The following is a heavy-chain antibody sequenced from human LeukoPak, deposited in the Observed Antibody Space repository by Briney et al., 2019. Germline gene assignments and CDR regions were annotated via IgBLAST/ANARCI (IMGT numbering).Heavy chain of an antibody. CDR2: ISDSGGRT. Sequence: PGGSLRLSCAVSGITLSNYGLSWVRQAPGKGLEWVAGISDSGGRTNYADSVKGRFTISRDNPKNTLYLQMNSLRAEDTAVYYCARERNRERDVWGQGTTVTVSS. CDR1: GITLSNYG. J-gene: IGHJ6*02. CDR3: ARERNRERDV. V-gene: IGHV3-23*01. D-gene: IGHD3-16*02.